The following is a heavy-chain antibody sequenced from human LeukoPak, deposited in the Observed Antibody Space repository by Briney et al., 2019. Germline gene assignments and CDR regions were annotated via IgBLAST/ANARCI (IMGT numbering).Heavy chain of an antibody. CDR2: ISSSSSYI. CDR1: TFTFSSYS. Sequence: GGSLRLSCAASTFTFSSYSMNWVRQAPGKGLEWVSSISSSSSYIYYADSVKGRFTISRDNAKNSLYLQMNSLRAEDTAVYYCATDGYSSGWYVYWGQGTLVTVSS. V-gene: IGHV3-21*01. CDR3: ATDGYSSGWYVY. J-gene: IGHJ4*02. D-gene: IGHD6-19*01.